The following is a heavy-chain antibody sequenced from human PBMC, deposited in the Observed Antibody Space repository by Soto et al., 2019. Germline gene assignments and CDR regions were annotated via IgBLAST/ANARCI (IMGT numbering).Heavy chain of an antibody. V-gene: IGHV4-59*08. J-gene: IGHJ6*02. Sequence: PSETLSLTCTVSGGSISSYYWSWIRQPPGRGLEWIGYIYYSGSTNYNPSLKSRVTISVDTSKNQFSLKLSSVTAADTAVYYCARQIRRGTMVRGATRAYYYYGMDVWGQGTTVTVSS. D-gene: IGHD3-10*01. CDR3: ARQIRRGTMVRGATRAYYYYGMDV. CDR1: GGSISSYY. CDR2: IYYSGST.